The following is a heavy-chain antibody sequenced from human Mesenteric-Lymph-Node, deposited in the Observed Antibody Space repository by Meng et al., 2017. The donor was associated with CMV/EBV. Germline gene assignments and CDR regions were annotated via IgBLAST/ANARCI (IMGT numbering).Heavy chain of an antibody. J-gene: IGHJ4*02. CDR2: ISGSGGRT. CDR3: ARGRSSGWPLFDF. Sequence: GESLKISCAASGFTFSSSAMRRVRQAPGKGLEWVSGISGSGGRTYYADSVKGRFTISRDNSKNTLYLQMNSLRAEDTAVYYCARGRSSGWPLFDFWSQGTLVTVSS. V-gene: IGHV3-23*01. CDR1: GFTFSSSA. D-gene: IGHD6-19*01.